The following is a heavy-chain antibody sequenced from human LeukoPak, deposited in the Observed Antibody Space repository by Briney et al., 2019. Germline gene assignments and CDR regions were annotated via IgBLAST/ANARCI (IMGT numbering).Heavy chain of an antibody. Sequence: ASVKVSCKASGYTFAGYYMHWVRQAPGQGLEWMGWINPNSGGTNYAQKFQGRVTMTRDTSISTAYMELSRLRSDDTAVYYCARVTSEVPYYYDSSGQVLDYWGQGTLVTVSS. CDR3: ARVTSEVPYYYDSSGQVLDY. V-gene: IGHV1-2*02. CDR1: GYTFAGYY. D-gene: IGHD3-22*01. CDR2: INPNSGGT. J-gene: IGHJ4*02.